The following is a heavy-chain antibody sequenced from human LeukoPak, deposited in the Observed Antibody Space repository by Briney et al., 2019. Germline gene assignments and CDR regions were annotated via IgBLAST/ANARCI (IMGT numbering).Heavy chain of an antibody. D-gene: IGHD5-18*01. J-gene: IGHJ2*01. CDR1: GFTFSSYA. CDR3: AKDTASSWWYFDL. Sequence: GGSLRLSCAASGFTFSSYAMSWVRQAPGKGLEWVSAIGGSGSTTYYADSVKGRFTISRDDSKNTLYLQMNSLRAEDTAVYYCAKDTASSWWYFDLWGRGTLVTVSS. CDR2: IGGSGSTT. V-gene: IGHV3-23*01.